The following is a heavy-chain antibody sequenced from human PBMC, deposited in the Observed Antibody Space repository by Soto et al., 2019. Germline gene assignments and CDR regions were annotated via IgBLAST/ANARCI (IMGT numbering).Heavy chain of an antibody. J-gene: IGHJ4*02. CDR3: AKKVTIYAVDPADY. CDR2: MSGSGDDA. D-gene: IGHD3-3*01. CDR1: GFTFSNYG. V-gene: IGHV3-23*01. Sequence: GGSLRLSCAASGFTFSNYGISWVRQAPGKGLEWVSVMSGSGDDAYYADSVKGRFTISRDNSKNMLYLQMNSLRAEDTAVYFCAKKVTIYAVDPADYWGQGTQVTVSS.